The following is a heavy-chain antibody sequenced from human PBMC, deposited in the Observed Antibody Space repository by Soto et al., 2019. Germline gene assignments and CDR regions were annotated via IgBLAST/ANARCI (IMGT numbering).Heavy chain of an antibody. CDR3: ARVLSGTRSFDY. Sequence: GGSLRLSCAASGFTFSSYNMNWVRQAPGKGLEWVSSISSSSSYIYYADSVKGRFTTSRDNAKNSLYLQMNSLRAEDTAVYYCARVLSGTRSFDYWGQGTLVTVSS. CDR2: ISSSSSYI. V-gene: IGHV3-21*04. CDR1: GFTFSSYN. D-gene: IGHD5-12*01. J-gene: IGHJ4*02.